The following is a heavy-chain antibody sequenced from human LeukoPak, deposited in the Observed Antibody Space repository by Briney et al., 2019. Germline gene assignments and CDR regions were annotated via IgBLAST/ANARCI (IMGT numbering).Heavy chain of an antibody. Sequence: GGSLRLSCAASGFTLSSYAMTWVRQAPGKGLEWVSTWSSTNTYYAGSVKGRFTISRDNSKNTLYVQMSSLRAEDTAVYFCAKAKVGSAWIYEYWGQGILVTVSS. V-gene: IGHV3-23*01. J-gene: IGHJ4*02. CDR3: AKAKVGSAWIYEY. CDR2: WSSTNT. CDR1: GFTLSSYA. D-gene: IGHD5-12*01.